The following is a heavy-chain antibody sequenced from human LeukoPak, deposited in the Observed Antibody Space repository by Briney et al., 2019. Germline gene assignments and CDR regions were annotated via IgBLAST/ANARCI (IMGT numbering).Heavy chain of an antibody. CDR3: ARDNTYSDFWSGYSAYDY. D-gene: IGHD3-3*01. Sequence: GGSLRLSCAASGFSFSNYAVSWVRQAPGKRLEWVSAIGGDGGTTYYADSVKGRFTIARDNSKNTLYLQMNSLRAEDTAIHYCARDNTYSDFWSGYSAYDYWGQGILVTVSS. J-gene: IGHJ4*02. CDR2: IGGDGGTT. V-gene: IGHV3-23*01. CDR1: GFSFSNYA.